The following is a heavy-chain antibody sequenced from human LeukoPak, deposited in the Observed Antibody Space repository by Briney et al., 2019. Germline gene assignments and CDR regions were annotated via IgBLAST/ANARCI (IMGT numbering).Heavy chain of an antibody. J-gene: IGHJ4*02. CDR2: ISAYNGNT. V-gene: IGHV1-18*01. D-gene: IGHD6-19*01. Sequence: ASVKVSFKASGYTFTSYGISWVRRAPGQGLEWMGWISAYNGNTNYAQKLQGRVTMTTDTSTSTAYMELRSLRSDDTAVYYCASVRYSSGWYYFDYWGQGTLVTVSS. CDR1: GYTFTSYG. CDR3: ASVRYSSGWYYFDY.